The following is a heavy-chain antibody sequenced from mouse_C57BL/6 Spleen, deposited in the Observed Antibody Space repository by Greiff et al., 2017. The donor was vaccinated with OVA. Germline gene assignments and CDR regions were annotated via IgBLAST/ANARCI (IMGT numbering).Heavy chain of an antibody. CDR1: GYAFTNYL. CDR2: INPGSGGT. V-gene: IGHV1-54*01. J-gene: IGHJ1*03. Sequence: QVQLKQSGAELVRPGTSVKVSCKASGYAFTNYLIEWVKQRPGQGLEWIGVINPGSGGTNYNEKFKGKATLTADKSSSTAYMQLSSLTSEDSAVYFCARRYYGSRGYFDVWGTGTTVTVSS. CDR3: ARRYYGSRGYFDV. D-gene: IGHD1-1*01.